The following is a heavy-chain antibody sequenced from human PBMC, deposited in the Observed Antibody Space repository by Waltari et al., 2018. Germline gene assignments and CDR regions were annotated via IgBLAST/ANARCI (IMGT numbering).Heavy chain of an antibody. CDR3: ARADSSGWSYYYYGMDV. CDR2: INAGNGNT. J-gene: IGHJ6*02. Sequence: QVQLVQSGAEVKKPGASVKVSCKASGYTFTSYAMHWVRQAPGQRLEWMGWINAGNGNTKYSQKFQGRVTITRDTSASTAYMEPSSLRSEDTAVYYCARADSSGWSYYYYGMDVWGQGTTVTVSS. V-gene: IGHV1-3*01. CDR1: GYTFTSYA. D-gene: IGHD6-19*01.